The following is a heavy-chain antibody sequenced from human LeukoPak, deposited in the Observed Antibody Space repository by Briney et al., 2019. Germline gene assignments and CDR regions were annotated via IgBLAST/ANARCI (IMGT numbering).Heavy chain of an antibody. Sequence: GRSLRLSCAASGFTFSSYGMHWVRQAPGKGLEWVAVLSYDGSNKYYADSVKGRFTISRDNSKNTLYLQMNSLRAEDTAVYYCAKDRVPAAVGIFDYWGQGTLVTVSS. CDR1: GFTFSSYG. CDR2: LSYDGSNK. J-gene: IGHJ4*02. D-gene: IGHD2-2*01. V-gene: IGHV3-30*18. CDR3: AKDRVPAAVGIFDY.